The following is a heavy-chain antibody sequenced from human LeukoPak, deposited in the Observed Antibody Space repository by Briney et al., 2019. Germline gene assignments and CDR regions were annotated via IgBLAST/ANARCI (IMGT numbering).Heavy chain of an antibody. CDR1: GFTFSTYW. J-gene: IGHJ5*02. CDR3: TREDRVGGSLDA. D-gene: IGHD1-26*01. V-gene: IGHV3-7*01. CDR2: MKQDGSGR. Sequence: PGGSLRLSCTASGFTFSTYWMSWVRQAQGKGMEWVASMKQDGSGRHYSDSVKGRFTISRDNAKNSVSLQMNSLRVEDTALYYCTREDRVGGSLDAWGQGTLVTVSS.